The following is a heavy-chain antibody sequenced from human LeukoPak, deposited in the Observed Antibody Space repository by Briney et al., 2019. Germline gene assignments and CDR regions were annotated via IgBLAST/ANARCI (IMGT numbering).Heavy chain of an antibody. J-gene: IGHJ6*04. Sequence: GGSLRLSCAASGFSFTNYGMYWVRQTPGKGLDWVAIISHDGNSKFYADFVKGRFTISKDDSQNTLYLQMNSLTTEDTAVYYCTRDAPYMDVWGKGTTVIVSS. V-gene: IGHV3-30-3*01. CDR1: GFSFTNYG. CDR3: TRDAPYMDV. CDR2: ISHDGNSK.